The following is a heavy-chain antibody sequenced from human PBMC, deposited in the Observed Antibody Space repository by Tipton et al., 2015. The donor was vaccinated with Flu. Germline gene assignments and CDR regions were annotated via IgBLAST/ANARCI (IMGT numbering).Heavy chain of an antibody. J-gene: IGHJ6*02. CDR2: IKQDGSEK. CDR1: GFTFSNYW. V-gene: IGHV3-7*01. Sequence: SLRLSCAASGFTFSNYWMSWVRQAPGKGLEWVANIKQDGSEKYYVDSVKGRFTISRDNAKNSLYLQMNSLRAEDTAMYYCATRGATNPYYFYYYAMDVWGQGTTVTVSS. CDR3: ATRGATNPYYFYYYAMDV. D-gene: IGHD1-26*01.